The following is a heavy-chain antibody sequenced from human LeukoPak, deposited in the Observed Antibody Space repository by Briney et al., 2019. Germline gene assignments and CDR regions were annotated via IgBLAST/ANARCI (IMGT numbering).Heavy chain of an antibody. V-gene: IGHV3-23*01. J-gene: IGHJ4*02. Sequence: GGSLRPSCAASGFTFSSYAMSWVRQAPGKGLEWVSAISGSGGSTYYADSVKGRFTISRDNSKNTLYLQMNSLRAEDTAVYYCAKVILYYDSSGSKRYYFDYWGQGTLVTVSS. D-gene: IGHD3-22*01. CDR3: AKVILYYDSSGSKRYYFDY. CDR1: GFTFSSYA. CDR2: ISGSGGST.